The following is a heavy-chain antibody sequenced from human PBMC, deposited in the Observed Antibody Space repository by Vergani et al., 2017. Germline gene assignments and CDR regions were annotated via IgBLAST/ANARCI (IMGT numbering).Heavy chain of an antibody. CDR1: GFSFRGHG. CDR3: ARDTGSNWNDYYYYGMDV. D-gene: IGHD1-20*01. V-gene: IGHV3-30*03. J-gene: IGHJ6*02. CDR2: ISYDGDRR. Sequence: QVHLVESGGGVVQPGRSLTLSCVASGFSFRGHGMHWVRQAPGKGLEWVAMISYDGDRRDYGDFAKGRFTISRDSSKTVYLQMNSLRVEDTAMYYCARDTGSNWNDYYYYGMDVWGQGTTVTVSS.